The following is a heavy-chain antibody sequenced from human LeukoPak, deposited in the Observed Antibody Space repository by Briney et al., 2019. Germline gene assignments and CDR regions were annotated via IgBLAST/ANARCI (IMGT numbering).Heavy chain of an antibody. CDR3: AKDDSSDLGEDY. CDR1: GFTVSSNY. Sequence: GGSLRLSCAASGFTVSSNYMSWVRQAPGEGLEWVSVIYSGGSTYYADSVKGRFTISRDNSKNTPYLQMNSLRAEDTAVYYCAKDDSSDLGEDYWGQGTLVTVSS. J-gene: IGHJ4*02. D-gene: IGHD3-22*01. V-gene: IGHV3-53*01. CDR2: IYSGGST.